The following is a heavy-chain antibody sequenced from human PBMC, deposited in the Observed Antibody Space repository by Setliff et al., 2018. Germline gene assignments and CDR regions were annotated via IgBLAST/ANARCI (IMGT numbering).Heavy chain of an antibody. V-gene: IGHV3-30-3*01. CDR1: GFTFGSYA. D-gene: IGHD2-15*01. CDR2: IWGDGGTK. J-gene: IGHJ4*02. CDR3: ARTCSGSGCYAGLES. Sequence: GGSLRLSCAASGFTFGSYAIHWVRQAAGKGLEWVAVIWGDGGTKYHADSVKGRFTISRDNSKNTLYLQMNSLRPEDTAVYYCARTCSGSGCYAGLESWGQGTPVTVSS.